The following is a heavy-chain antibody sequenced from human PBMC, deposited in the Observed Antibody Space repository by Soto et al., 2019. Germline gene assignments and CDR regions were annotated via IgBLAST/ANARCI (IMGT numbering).Heavy chain of an antibody. CDR1: GGSFSGYY. J-gene: IGHJ4*02. CDR2: INHSGST. D-gene: IGHD2-15*01. V-gene: IGHV4-34*01. CDR3: ARRYGGTFDY. Sequence: SETLSLTCAVYGGSFSGYYWSWIRQPPGKGLEWIGEINHSGSTNYNPSLKSRVTISVDTSKNQFSLKLSSVTAADTAVYYCARRYGGTFDYWGPGTLVTVSS.